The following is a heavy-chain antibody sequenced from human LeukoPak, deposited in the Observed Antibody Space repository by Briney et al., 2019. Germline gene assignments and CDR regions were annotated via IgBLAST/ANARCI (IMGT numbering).Heavy chain of an antibody. J-gene: IGHJ4*02. D-gene: IGHD6-13*01. V-gene: IGHV4-34*01. CDR1: GGSFSGYY. Sequence: IPSETLSLTCAVYGGSFSGYYWSWIRQPPGKGLEWIGEINHSGSTNYNPSLKSRVTISVDTSKNQFSLKLSSVTAADTAVYYCARVNDSSSQTNFGYWGQGTLVTVSS. CDR3: ARVNDSSSQTNFGY. CDR2: INHSGST.